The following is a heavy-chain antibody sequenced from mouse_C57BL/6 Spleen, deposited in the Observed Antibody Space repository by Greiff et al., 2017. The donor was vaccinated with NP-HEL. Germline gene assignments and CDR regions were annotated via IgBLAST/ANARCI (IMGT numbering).Heavy chain of an antibody. CDR3: ARRYGSSSYWYFDV. V-gene: IGHV14-2*01. D-gene: IGHD1-1*01. Sequence: EVMLVESGAELVKPGASVKLSCTASGFNIKDYYMHWVKQRTEQGLAWIGRIDPEDGEPTSAPKFPGKAPITADTSSNTAYLQLSSLTSEDTAVYYCARRYGSSSYWYFDVWGTGTTVTVSS. CDR1: GFNIKDYY. J-gene: IGHJ1*03. CDR2: IDPEDGEP.